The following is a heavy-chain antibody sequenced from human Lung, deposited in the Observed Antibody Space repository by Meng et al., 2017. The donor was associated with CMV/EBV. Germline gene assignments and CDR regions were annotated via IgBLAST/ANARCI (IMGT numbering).Heavy chain of an antibody. V-gene: IGHV3-66*01. D-gene: IGHD3-10*01. CDR1: GFSVNEKY. Sequence: VQLVESGGGLVQPGGSLRLSCATSGFSVNEKYMSWVRQPPGKGLEWVSIIYRGDNTYYADSVKGRFTVSRDNSKNTMYLQMNSLRVEDTAVYYCTGDSQLHPNLDYWGQGTLVTVSS. J-gene: IGHJ4*02. CDR3: TGDSQLHPNLDY. CDR2: IYRGDNT.